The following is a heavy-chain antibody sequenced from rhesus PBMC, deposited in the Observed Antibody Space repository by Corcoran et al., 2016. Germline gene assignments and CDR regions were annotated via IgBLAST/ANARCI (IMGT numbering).Heavy chain of an antibody. Sequence: EVQLVESGGGLVQLGGSLRLSCAASGFAFSSYDMSWFRHAPGKGLEWDSYIRYTGKTRYYADTGKGRFTIARDNAKNSLSLQMSSLRAEDTAVYYCTRGRGTYMADYFDYWGQGVLVTVSS. J-gene: IGHJ4*01. CDR1: GFAFSSYD. CDR2: IRYTGKTR. D-gene: IGHD1-44*01. CDR3: TRGRGTYMADYFDY. V-gene: IGHV3-136*01.